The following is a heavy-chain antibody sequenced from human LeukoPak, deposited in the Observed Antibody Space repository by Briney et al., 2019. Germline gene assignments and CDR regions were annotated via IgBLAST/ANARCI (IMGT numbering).Heavy chain of an antibody. CDR1: GYTFTSYG. D-gene: IGHD4-17*01. J-gene: IGHJ4*02. CDR2: IYPGDSDT. Sequence: ASVKVSCKASGYTFTSYGISWVRQAPGQGLEWMGIIYPGDSDTRYSPSFQGQVTISADKSISTAYLQWSSLKASDTAMYYCARVQRVRDDYGDYWYYFDYWGQGTLVTVSS. CDR3: ARVQRVRDDYGDYWYYFDY. V-gene: IGHV5-51*01.